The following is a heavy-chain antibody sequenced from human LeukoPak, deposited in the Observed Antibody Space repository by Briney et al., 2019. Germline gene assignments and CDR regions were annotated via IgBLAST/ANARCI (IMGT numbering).Heavy chain of an antibody. Sequence: SETLSLTCAVYGGSLSGYYWSWIRQPPGKGLEWIGEINHSGSTNYNPSLKSRVTISVDTSKNQFSLKLSSVTAADTAVYYCARVSLITIFGVVINNWFDPWGQGTLVTVSS. CDR2: INHSGST. J-gene: IGHJ5*02. V-gene: IGHV4-34*01. D-gene: IGHD3-3*01. CDR3: ARVSLITIFGVVINNWFDP. CDR1: GGSLSGYY.